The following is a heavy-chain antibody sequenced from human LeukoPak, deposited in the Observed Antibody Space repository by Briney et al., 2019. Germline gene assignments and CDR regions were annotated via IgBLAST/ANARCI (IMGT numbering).Heavy chain of an antibody. CDR2: ISSSGSTI. CDR3: ARDQGSGSSNWFDP. CDR1: GFTFSDYY. V-gene: IGHV3-11*01. Sequence: GGSLRLSCAASGFTFSDYYMSWICQAPGKGLEWVSYISSSGSTIYYADSVKGRFTISRDNAKNSLYLQMNSLRAEDTAVYYCARDQGSGSSNWFDPWGQGTLVTVSS. J-gene: IGHJ5*02. D-gene: IGHD3-10*01.